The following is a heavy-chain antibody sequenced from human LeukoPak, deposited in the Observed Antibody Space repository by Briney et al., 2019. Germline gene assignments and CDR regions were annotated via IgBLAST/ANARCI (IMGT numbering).Heavy chain of an antibody. CDR2: IYTSGST. D-gene: IGHD2-15*01. J-gene: IGHJ4*02. Sequence: SETLSLTCTVSGGSISSGSYYWSWIRQPAGKGLEWIGRIYTSGSTNYNPSLKSRVTVSVDTSKNQFSLKLSSVTAADTAVYYCARSDGGYCSGGSCRSFDYWGQGTLVTVSS. CDR3: ARSDGGYCSGGSCRSFDY. CDR1: GGSISSGSYY. V-gene: IGHV4-61*02.